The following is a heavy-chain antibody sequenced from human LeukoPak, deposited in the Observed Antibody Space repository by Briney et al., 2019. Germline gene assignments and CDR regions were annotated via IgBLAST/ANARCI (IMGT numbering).Heavy chain of an antibody. CDR2: ISYDGSNK. CDR3: AKSWVVPAAAPSLGMDV. CDR1: GFTFSSYG. D-gene: IGHD2-2*01. V-gene: IGHV3-30*18. Sequence: PGRSLGLSCAASGFTFSSYGMHWVRQAPGKGLEWVAVISYDGSNKYYADSVKGRFTISRDNSKNTLYLQMNSLRAEDTAVYYCAKSWVVPAAAPSLGMDVWGQGTTVTVSS. J-gene: IGHJ6*02.